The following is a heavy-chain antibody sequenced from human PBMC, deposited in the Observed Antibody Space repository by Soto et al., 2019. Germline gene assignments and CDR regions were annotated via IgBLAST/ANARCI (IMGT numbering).Heavy chain of an antibody. Sequence: GESLKISCAASGFTFSSYGMHWVRQAPGKGLEWVAVISYDGSNKYYADSVKGRFTISRDNSKNTLYLQMNSLRAEDTAVYYCAKDGYSSSSFGAFDIWGQGTMVTVSS. J-gene: IGHJ3*02. D-gene: IGHD6-6*01. CDR1: GFTFSSYG. CDR2: ISYDGSNK. V-gene: IGHV3-30*18. CDR3: AKDGYSSSSFGAFDI.